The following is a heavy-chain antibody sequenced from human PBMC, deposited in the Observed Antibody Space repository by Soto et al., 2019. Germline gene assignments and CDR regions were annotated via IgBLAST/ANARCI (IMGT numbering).Heavy chain of an antibody. J-gene: IGHJ6*02. CDR2: IIPIIGII. D-gene: IGHD3-10*01. V-gene: IGHV1-69*02. Sequence: GASVKVSCKASGGTFSTYTITWVRQAPGQGLEWMGRIIPIIGIINYAQKFQGRVTITADKSTSTAYMELSSLRSEDTAVYYCASLMSSGYYYGMDVWGQGTTVTVSS. CDR1: GGTFSTYT. CDR3: ASLMSSGYYYGMDV.